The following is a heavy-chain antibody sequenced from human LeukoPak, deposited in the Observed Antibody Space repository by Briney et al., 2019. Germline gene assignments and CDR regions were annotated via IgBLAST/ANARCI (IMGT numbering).Heavy chain of an antibody. Sequence: ASVKVSCKASGGTFSSYGISWVRQAPGQGLEWMGWISAYNGNTNYAQKLQGRVTMTTDTSTSTAYMELRSLRSDDTAVYYCAAAPLNEFWWKFWGQGTLVTVSS. CDR1: GGTFSSYG. D-gene: IGHD3-3*01. CDR2: ISAYNGNT. CDR3: AAAPLNEFWWKF. J-gene: IGHJ4*02. V-gene: IGHV1-18*01.